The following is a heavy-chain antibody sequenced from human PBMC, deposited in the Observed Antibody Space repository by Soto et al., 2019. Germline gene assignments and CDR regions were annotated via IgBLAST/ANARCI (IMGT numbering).Heavy chain of an antibody. CDR2: IYYSGST. J-gene: IGHJ4*02. V-gene: IGHV4-30-4*01. Sequence: SETLSLTCTVSGGSISSGDYYWSWIRQPPGKGLEWIGYIYYSGSTYYNPSLKSRVTISVDTSKNQFSLKLSSVTAADTAVYYCARDPRDILTGYPRRYIDYWGQGTLVTVSS. CDR3: ARDPRDILTGYPRRYIDY. CDR1: GGSISSGDYY. D-gene: IGHD3-9*01.